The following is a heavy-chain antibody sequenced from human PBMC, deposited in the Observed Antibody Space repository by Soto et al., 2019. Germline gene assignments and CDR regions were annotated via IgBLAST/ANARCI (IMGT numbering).Heavy chain of an antibody. CDR3: ARPDEGGYSSNHHYYYALDV. D-gene: IGHD3-22*01. CDR1: GGTFRSYS. CDR2: VIPIFDIT. J-gene: IGHJ6*02. V-gene: IGHV1-69*13. Sequence: ASVKVSCKASGGTFRSYSISWVRQAPGQGLEWMGGVIPIFDITNYAQKFQGRVTITADESTSTAYMELSSLGSDDTAVYYCARPDEGGYSSNHHYYYALDVWGQGTTVTVSS.